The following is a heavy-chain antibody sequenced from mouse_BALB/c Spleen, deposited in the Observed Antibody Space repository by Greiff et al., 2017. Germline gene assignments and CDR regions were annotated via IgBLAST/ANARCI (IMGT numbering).Heavy chain of an antibody. D-gene: IGHD1-1*01. CDR3: ARGRTTGYYFDY. CDR2: IDPANGNT. CDR1: GFNIKDTY. J-gene: IGHJ2*01. V-gene: IGHV14-3*02. Sequence: VQLKQSGAELVKPGASVKLSCTASGFNIKDTYMHWVKQRPEQGLEWIGRIDPANGNTKYDPKFQGKATITADTSSNTAYLQLSSLTSEDTAVYYCARGRTTGYYFDYWGQGTTLTVSS.